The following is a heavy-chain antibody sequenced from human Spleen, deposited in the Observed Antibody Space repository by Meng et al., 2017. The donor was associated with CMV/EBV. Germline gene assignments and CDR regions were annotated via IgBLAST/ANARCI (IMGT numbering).Heavy chain of an antibody. CDR3: ASAEIQLWFLW. V-gene: IGHV4-39*07. CDR2: IYYSGST. D-gene: IGHD5-18*01. Sequence: QLPLQESGPGLWKPSETLSRTCTVSGGSISSSSYYWGWIRQPPGKGLEWIGSIYYSGSTYYNPSLKSRVTISVDTSKNQFSLKLSSVTAADTAVYYCASAEIQLWFLWWGQGTLVTVSS. J-gene: IGHJ4*02. CDR1: GGSISSSSYY.